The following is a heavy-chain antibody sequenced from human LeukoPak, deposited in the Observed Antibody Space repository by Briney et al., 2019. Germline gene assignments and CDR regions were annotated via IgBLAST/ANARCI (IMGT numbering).Heavy chain of an antibody. J-gene: IGHJ5*02. Sequence: SVKVSCKASGGTFSSYAISWVRQAPGQGLEWMGRIIPIFGTANYAQKFQGRVTITTDESTSTAYMELSSLRSEDTAVYYCARDSGEGLRFLEWFGSFDPWRQGTLVTVSS. V-gene: IGHV1-69*05. CDR1: GGTFSSYA. CDR3: ARDSGEGLRFLEWFGSFDP. CDR2: IIPIFGTA. D-gene: IGHD3-3*01.